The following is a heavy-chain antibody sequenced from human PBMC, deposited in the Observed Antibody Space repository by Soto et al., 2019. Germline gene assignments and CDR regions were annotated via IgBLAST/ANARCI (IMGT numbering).Heavy chain of an antibody. Sequence: EVQLLESGGGLVQPGGSLRLSCAASGFTFSSYAMSWVRQAPGKGLEWVSVISGSGGSTYYADSVKGRFTISRDNSKNTLYVHMNSLRAEDTAVYFCAKGQGELIAARDWFDPWGQGTLVTVSS. CDR1: GFTFSSYA. CDR3: AKGQGELIAARDWFDP. D-gene: IGHD1-26*01. V-gene: IGHV3-23*01. J-gene: IGHJ5*02. CDR2: ISGSGGST.